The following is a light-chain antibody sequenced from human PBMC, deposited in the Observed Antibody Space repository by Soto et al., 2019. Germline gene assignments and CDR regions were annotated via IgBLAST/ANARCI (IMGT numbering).Light chain of an antibody. CDR1: QTISSW. Sequence: IHRTDAPSTLSASLLHRVTLTFPASQTISSWLAWYQQKPGKAPKLLIYKASTLKSGVPSRFSGSGSGTEFTLTISSLQPDDFATYYCQHYNSYSEAFGQGTKVDI. CDR3: QHYNSYSEA. CDR2: KAS. J-gene: IGKJ1*01. V-gene: IGKV1-5*03.